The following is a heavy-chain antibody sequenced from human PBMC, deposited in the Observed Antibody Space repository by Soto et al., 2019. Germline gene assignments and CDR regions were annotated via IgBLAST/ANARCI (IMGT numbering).Heavy chain of an antibody. J-gene: IGHJ4*02. D-gene: IGHD2-8*01. V-gene: IGHV4-34*01. CDR1: GGSFSGYY. CDR2: INHSGST. CDR3: ARHSYCTNGVCYRRRFDY. Sequence: SETLSLTCAVYGGSFSGYYWSWIRQPPGKGLEWIGEINHSGSTNYNPSLKSRVTISVDTSKNQFSLKLSSVTAADTAVYYCARHSYCTNGVCYRRRFDYWGPGTLVTVSS.